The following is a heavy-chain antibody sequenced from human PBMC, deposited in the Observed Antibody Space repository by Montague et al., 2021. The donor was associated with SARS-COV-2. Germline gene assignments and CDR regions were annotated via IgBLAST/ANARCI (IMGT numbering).Heavy chain of an antibody. J-gene: IGHJ3*02. Sequence: SLRLSCAASGFTFNLYTMSWVRQAPGKGLECVSCISSSSSYIYYADSVKGRFTISRDDSKNSLSLQMNSLRAEDTTLYFCARVSEGESNNSQYRAFDIWGQGTMVTVSS. CDR3: ARVSEGESNNSQYRAFDI. CDR2: ISSSSSYI. CDR1: GFTFNLYT. D-gene: IGHD1-1*01. V-gene: IGHV3-21*01.